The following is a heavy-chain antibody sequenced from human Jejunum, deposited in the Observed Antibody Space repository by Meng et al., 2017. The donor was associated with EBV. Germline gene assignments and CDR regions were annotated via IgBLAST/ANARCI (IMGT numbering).Heavy chain of an antibody. CDR2: IYHTGST. CDR1: GGFINSNDW. Sequence: QVQLQESGPGLVKPSGTLSLTCAVSGGFINSNDWWSWVRQSPVKGLEWIGDIYHTGSTNYNPSLKSRVTISVDKSKNHFSLKLNSVTAADTAIYYCARVLDCSTTSCYFGIDPWGQGTLVTVSS. J-gene: IGHJ5*02. V-gene: IGHV4-4*02. CDR3: ARVLDCSTTSCYFGIDP. D-gene: IGHD2-2*01.